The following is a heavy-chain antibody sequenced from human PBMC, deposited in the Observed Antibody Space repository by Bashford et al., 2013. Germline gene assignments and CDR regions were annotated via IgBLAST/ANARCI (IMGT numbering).Heavy chain of an antibody. CDR2: ISGNGDST. D-gene: IGHD4-17*01. J-gene: IGHJ4*02. V-gene: IGHV3-23*01. CDR3: AKAHGDYHPQIDY. Sequence: VRQAPGKGLEWVSGISGNGDSTYYADSVKGRFTISRDNSKNTLYLQMNSLRAEDTAVYYCAKAHGDYHPQIDYWGQGTLVTVSS.